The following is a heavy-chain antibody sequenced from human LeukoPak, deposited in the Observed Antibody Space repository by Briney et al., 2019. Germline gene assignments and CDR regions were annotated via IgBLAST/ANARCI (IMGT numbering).Heavy chain of an antibody. V-gene: IGHV4-59*01. CDR1: GGSISSYY. D-gene: IGHD3-22*01. CDR3: ATGKYYYSSGHDY. CDR2: IYYSGST. J-gene: IGHJ4*02. Sequence: NPSETLSLTCTVSGGSISSYYWTWIRQPPGKGLEWIGYIYYSGSTNYNPSLKSRVTMSVDTSKNQFSLKLRSVTAADTAIYYCATGKYYYSSGHDYWGQGTLVTVSS.